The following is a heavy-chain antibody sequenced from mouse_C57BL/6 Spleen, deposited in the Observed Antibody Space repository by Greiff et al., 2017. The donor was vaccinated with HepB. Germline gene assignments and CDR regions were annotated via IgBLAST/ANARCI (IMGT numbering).Heavy chain of an antibody. CDR1: GFSLTSYG. CDR3: AKNEEYDHEGFAY. D-gene: IGHD2-3*01. CDR2: IWRGGST. J-gene: IGHJ3*01. Sequence: QVQLQQSGPGLVQPSQSLSITCTVSGFSLTSYGVHWVRQSPGKGLEWLGVIWRGGSTDYNAAFMSRLSITKDNSKSQVFFKMNSLQADDTAIYYCAKNEEYDHEGFAYWGQGTLVTVSA. V-gene: IGHV2-5*01.